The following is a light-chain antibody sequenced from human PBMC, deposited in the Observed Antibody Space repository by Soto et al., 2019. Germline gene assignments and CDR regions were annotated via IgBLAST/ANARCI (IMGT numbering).Light chain of an antibody. Sequence: DIQMTQSPSTLSASVGDRVSITCRASHDIGTWLAWYQQKPGKAPKLLVYDASNLHDAVPSRFSGSGSGTHFSLIIRGLQPDDFGTYYCQQYGDSFSFGQGTPIEI. CDR2: DAS. V-gene: IGKV1-5*01. J-gene: IGKJ2*01. CDR1: HDIGTW. CDR3: QQYGDSFS.